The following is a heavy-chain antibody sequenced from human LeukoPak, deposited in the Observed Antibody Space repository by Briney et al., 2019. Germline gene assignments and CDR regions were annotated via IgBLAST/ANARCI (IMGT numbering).Heavy chain of an antibody. D-gene: IGHD3-3*01. V-gene: IGHV5-10-1*01. CDR3: ARHYDHDMTLFQY. CDR2: IHPGDSDI. J-gene: IGHJ4*02. Sequence: GEPLNISGKTSGYSFSTNSITWAGQKPGEGLKWRGRIHPGDSDITYSPSFQGHVTFSTDKSITTAYLQWTSLKASDTAMYFCARHYDHDMTLFQYWGRGTQVTVSS. CDR1: GYSFSTNS.